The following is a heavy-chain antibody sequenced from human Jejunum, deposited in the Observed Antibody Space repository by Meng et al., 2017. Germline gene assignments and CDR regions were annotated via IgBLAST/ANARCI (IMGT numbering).Heavy chain of an antibody. J-gene: IGHJ5*02. CDR3: AKDREAWNGVWDPFDQ. Sequence: EVHLLESGGALVQPGGSLRLSCAASGFTFSNYAMSWVRQVPGKGLEWVSGIGGDNADKHYPDSVRGRFTISRDNSKNTLYLEMNNLRVEDTAIYYCAKDREAWNGVWDPFDQWGQGTLVTVSS. CDR1: GFTFSNYA. D-gene: IGHD1-26*01. CDR2: IGGDNADK. V-gene: IGHV3-23*01.